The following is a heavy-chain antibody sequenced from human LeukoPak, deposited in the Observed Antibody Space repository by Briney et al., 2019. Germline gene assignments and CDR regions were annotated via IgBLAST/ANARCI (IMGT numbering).Heavy chain of an antibody. J-gene: IGHJ3*02. Sequence: PSETLSLTCAVYGGSFSGYYWSWIRQPPGKGLGWIGEINHSGSTDYNPSLESRVTLSVDTSKNQFSLKLSSVTAADTAVYYCARVNPDYGDYGDAFDIWGQGTMVTVSS. CDR3: ARVNPDYGDYGDAFDI. CDR2: INHSGST. D-gene: IGHD4-17*01. V-gene: IGHV4-34*01. CDR1: GGSFSGYY.